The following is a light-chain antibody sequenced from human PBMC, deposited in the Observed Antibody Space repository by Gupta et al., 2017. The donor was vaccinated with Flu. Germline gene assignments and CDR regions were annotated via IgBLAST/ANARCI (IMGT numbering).Light chain of an antibody. V-gene: IGLV2-14*01. CDR1: SSDVGRSNS. CDR2: DVS. J-gene: IGLJ1*01. Sequence: QSALTQPASVSGSPGQSINISCTGTSSDVGRSNSVSWYRQDPGKAPNLIIYDVSSRPSGVSSHFSGSKSGNTASLTISGLQAEDETDYYCSSYTSTDTFYVFGTGTKVTVL. CDR3: SSYTSTDTFYV.